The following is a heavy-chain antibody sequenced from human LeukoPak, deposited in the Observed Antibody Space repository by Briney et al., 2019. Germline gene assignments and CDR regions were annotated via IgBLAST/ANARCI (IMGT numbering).Heavy chain of an antibody. CDR3: ARGGYSGYDLWYYYYYMDV. CDR1: GGTFSSYA. D-gene: IGHD5-12*01. Sequence: ASVKVSCKASGGTFSSYAISWVRQAPGQGLEWMGGIIPIFGTANYAQKFQGRVTITADESTSTAYMELSSLRSEDTAVYYCARGGYSGYDLWYYYYYMDVWGKGTTVTISS. CDR2: IIPIFGTA. J-gene: IGHJ6*03. V-gene: IGHV1-69*13.